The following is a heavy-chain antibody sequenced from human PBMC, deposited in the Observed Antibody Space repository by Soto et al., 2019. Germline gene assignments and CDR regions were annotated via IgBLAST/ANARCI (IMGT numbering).Heavy chain of an antibody. CDR1: GGSFSGYY. D-gene: IGHD5-12*01. CDR2: INHSGST. V-gene: IGHV4-34*01. J-gene: IGHJ5*02. CDR3: ASTKRGYSGYDPAGNWFDP. Sequence: ETLSLTCAVYGGSFSGYYWSWIRQPPGKGLEWIGEINHSGSTNYNPSLKSRVTISVDTSKNQFSLKLSSVTAADTAVYYCASTKRGYSGYDPAGNWFDPWGQGTLVTVYS.